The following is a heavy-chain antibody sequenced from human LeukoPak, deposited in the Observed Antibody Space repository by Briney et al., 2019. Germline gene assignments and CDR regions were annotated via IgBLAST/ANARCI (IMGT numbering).Heavy chain of an antibody. J-gene: IGHJ4*02. CDR1: GFTFSSYE. CDR2: ISSSDGSI. Sequence: GGSLRLSCAASGFTFSSYEMNWVRQAPGKGLEWVSYISSSDGSIYYADSVQGRFTISRDKAKNSLYLQMNSLRAEDTAVYYCARVFGNGYGDYTYYFDYWGQGTLVTVSS. CDR3: ARVFGNGYGDYTYYFDY. D-gene: IGHD4-17*01. V-gene: IGHV3-48*03.